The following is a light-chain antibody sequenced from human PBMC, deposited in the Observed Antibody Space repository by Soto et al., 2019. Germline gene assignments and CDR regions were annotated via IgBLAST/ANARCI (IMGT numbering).Light chain of an antibody. J-gene: IGKJ3*01. CDR2: KAS. V-gene: IGKV1-5*03. CDR1: QSISSW. CDR3: QQYNSYST. Sequence: DIQMTQSPSTLSASVGDRVTITCRASQSISSWFAWYQQKPGKAPKLLIYKASSLETGVPSRFRGSGSGTEFTLTIRSLQPDDFATYYCQQYNSYSTFGPGTQLDIK.